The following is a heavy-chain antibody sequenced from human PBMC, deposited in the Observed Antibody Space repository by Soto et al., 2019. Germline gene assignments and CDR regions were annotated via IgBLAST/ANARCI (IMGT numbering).Heavy chain of an antibody. Sequence: SETLCLTCALXRRPFSGYYWTRIRHPPGTGLEWIGEINHSGSTNYNPSLKSRVTISVDTSKNQFSLKLTSVTAADTAVYYCARDKITGLFDYWGQGTRVTVS. CDR1: RRPFSGYY. CDR3: ARDKITGLFDY. V-gene: IGHV4-34*01. J-gene: IGHJ4*02. CDR2: INHSGST. D-gene: IGHD2-8*02.